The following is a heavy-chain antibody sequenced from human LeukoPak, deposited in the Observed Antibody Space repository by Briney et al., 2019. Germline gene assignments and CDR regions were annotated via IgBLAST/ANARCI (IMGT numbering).Heavy chain of an antibody. CDR3: ARNSSSWYFDY. V-gene: IGHV4-38-2*01. D-gene: IGHD6-13*01. J-gene: IGHJ4*02. Sequence: SETLSLTCAVSGYSISSGYYSGFLRQPPRKLLELIGSIYHSGSTHYNPSLKSRVTISVDTSKKQFSLKLSSVTAADTAVYYWARNSSSWYFDYWGQGTLVTVSS. CDR1: GYSISSGYY. CDR2: IYHSGST.